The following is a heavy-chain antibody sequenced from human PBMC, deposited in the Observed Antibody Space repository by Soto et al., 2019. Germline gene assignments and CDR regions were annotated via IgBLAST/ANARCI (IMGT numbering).Heavy chain of an antibody. D-gene: IGHD7-27*01. V-gene: IGHV1-24*01. Sequence: ASVKVSCKVSGYTLTELSMHWVRQAPGKGLEWMGGFDPEDGETIYAQKFQGRVTMTEDTSTDTAYMELSSLRSEDTAVYYCSLNGGSLHAFDIWGQGTMVTVSS. CDR2: FDPEDGET. CDR3: SLNGGSLHAFDI. J-gene: IGHJ3*02. CDR1: GYTLTELS.